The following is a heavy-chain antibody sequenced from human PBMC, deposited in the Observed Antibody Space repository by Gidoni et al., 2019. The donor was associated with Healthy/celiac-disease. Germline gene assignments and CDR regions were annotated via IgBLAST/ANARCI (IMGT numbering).Heavy chain of an antibody. D-gene: IGHD5-18*01. Sequence: QVQLQESGPGLVKPSQTLSLTCPVSGGSISRGSYYWSWIRQPAGKGLEWIGRIYTSGSTNYNPSLKSRVTMSVDTSKNQFSLKLSSVTAADTAVYYCAREGQLWLHGYFDYWGQGTLVTVSS. CDR2: IYTSGST. CDR1: GGSISRGSYY. CDR3: AREGQLWLHGYFDY. J-gene: IGHJ4*02. V-gene: IGHV4-61*02.